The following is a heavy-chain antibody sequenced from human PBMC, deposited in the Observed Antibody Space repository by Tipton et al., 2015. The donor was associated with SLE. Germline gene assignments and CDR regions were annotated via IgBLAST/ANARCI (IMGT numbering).Heavy chain of an antibody. Sequence: QVQLVQSGGGLVKPGGSLRLSCAASGFTFGSYGMHWVRQAPGKGLEWVAVIWYDGSNKYYADSVKGRFTISRDNSKNTLYLQMNSQRAEDTAVYYCARDRDSSWYRFDYWGQGTLVTVSS. CDR3: ARDRDSSWYRFDY. D-gene: IGHD6-13*01. V-gene: IGHV3-33*01. CDR1: GFTFGSYG. J-gene: IGHJ4*02. CDR2: IWYDGSNK.